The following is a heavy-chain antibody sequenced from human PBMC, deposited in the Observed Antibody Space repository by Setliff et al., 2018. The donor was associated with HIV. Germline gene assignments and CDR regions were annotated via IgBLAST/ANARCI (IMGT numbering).Heavy chain of an antibody. CDR1: GFPFSVHG. V-gene: IGHV3-33*01. J-gene: IGHJ4*03. D-gene: IGHD2-21*01. CDR2: IWYDGGTK. CDR3: ARGQFRLRPDSLYL. Sequence: GESLKISCEASGFPFSVHGMHWVRQSPGKGLEWLAVIWYDGGTKYYADSLQGRFTISRDDSKNSVYLQMNTLGAEDTAVYYCARGQFRLRPDSLYLWGQGTLVTVSS.